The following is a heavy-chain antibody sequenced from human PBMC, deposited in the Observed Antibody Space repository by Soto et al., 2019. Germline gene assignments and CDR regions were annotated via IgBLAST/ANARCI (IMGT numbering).Heavy chain of an antibody. CDR1: GFTFSNAW. Sequence: GGFLRLSCAASGFTFSNAWMSLVRQAPGKGLEWVGRIKSKTDGGTTDYAAPVKGRFTISRDDSKNTLYLQMNSLKTEDTAVYYCTTEARKGSDYDYIWGSYPDAFDIWGQGTMATVSS. J-gene: IGHJ3*02. V-gene: IGHV3-15*01. D-gene: IGHD3-16*02. CDR2: IKSKTDGGTT. CDR3: TTEARKGSDYDYIWGSYPDAFDI.